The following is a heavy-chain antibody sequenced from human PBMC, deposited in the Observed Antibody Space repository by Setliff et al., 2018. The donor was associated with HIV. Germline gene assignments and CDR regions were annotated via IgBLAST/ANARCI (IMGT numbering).Heavy chain of an antibody. D-gene: IGHD5-12*01. J-gene: IGHJ3*02. V-gene: IGHV1-46*01. CDR3: ASAGAWQRNALNI. CDR2: INPTGGST. Sequence: ASVKVSCKPSGYSFTNHYMHWVRQAPGQGLEWMGVINPTGGSTRNTQKFQGRVAMTRDTSTSTVYMELSSLRSEDTAVYYCASAGAWQRNALNIWGQGTMVTVSS. CDR1: GYSFTNHY.